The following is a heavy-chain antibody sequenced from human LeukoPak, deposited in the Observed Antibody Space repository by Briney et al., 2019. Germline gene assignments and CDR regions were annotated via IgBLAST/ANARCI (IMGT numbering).Heavy chain of an antibody. D-gene: IGHD5-12*01. CDR1: GGTFSIYA. Sequence: ASVKVSCKASGGTFSIYAISWVRQAPGQGLEWMGGIIPIFGTANYAQKFQGRVTITADESTSTAYMELSSLRSEDTAVYYCARRSGYDRAYYYYMDVWGKGTTVTISS. J-gene: IGHJ6*03. CDR2: IIPIFGTA. V-gene: IGHV1-69*13. CDR3: ARRSGYDRAYYYYMDV.